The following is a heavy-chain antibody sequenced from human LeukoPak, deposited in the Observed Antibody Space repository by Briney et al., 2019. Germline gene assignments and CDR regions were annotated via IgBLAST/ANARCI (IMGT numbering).Heavy chain of an antibody. CDR1: GYTFSGHY. D-gene: IGHD3-22*01. Sequence: ASVKVSCKASGYTFSGHYLHWVRQAPGQGLEWMGWINTNTGNPTYAQGFTGRFVFSLDTSVSTAYLQISSLKAEDTAVYYCARGYDSSGYLRRYPIHWGQGTLVTVSS. J-gene: IGHJ4*02. V-gene: IGHV7-4-1*02. CDR3: ARGYDSSGYLRRYPIH. CDR2: INTNTGNP.